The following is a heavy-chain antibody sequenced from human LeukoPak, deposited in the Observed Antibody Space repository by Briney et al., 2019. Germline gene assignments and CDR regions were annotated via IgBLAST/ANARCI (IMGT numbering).Heavy chain of an antibody. V-gene: IGHV4-34*01. CDR1: GFTFSSYS. J-gene: IGHJ5*02. CDR3: ARGNQAAAGRNWFDP. D-gene: IGHD6-13*01. Sequence: GSLRLSCAASGFTFSSYSMNWVRQPPGKGLEWIGEINHSGSTNYNPSLKSRVTISVDTSKNQFSLKLSSVTVADTAVYYCARGNQAAAGRNWFDPWGQGTLVTVSS. CDR2: INHSGST.